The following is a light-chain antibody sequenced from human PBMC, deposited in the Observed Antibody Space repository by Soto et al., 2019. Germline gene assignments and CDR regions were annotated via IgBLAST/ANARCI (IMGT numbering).Light chain of an antibody. J-gene: IGLJ1*01. CDR2: EVS. CDR1: TSDVGGYNF. V-gene: IGLV2-14*01. Sequence: QSALTQPASVSGSPGQSITISCTGTTSDVGGYNFVSWYQLHPGKAPKLMIFEVSNRTSGVSNRFSGSKSGNTASLTISGLQAEDEADYYCSSYTSSGTRVFGTGTKLTVL. CDR3: SSYTSSGTRV.